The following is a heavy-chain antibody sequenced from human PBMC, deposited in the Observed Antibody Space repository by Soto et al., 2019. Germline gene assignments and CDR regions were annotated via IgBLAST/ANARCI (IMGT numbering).Heavy chain of an antibody. V-gene: IGHV4-59*01. J-gene: IGHJ6*02. Sequence: PSETLSLTCTVSGGSISSYYWSWIRQPPGKGLEWIGYIYYSGSTNHYNPSLKSRVNISVDTSKNQFSLKLSSVTAADTAVYYCARDWDGMDVWGQGTTVTVSS. CDR1: GGSISSYY. CDR2: IYYSGST. D-gene: IGHD3-16*01. CDR3: ARDWDGMDV.